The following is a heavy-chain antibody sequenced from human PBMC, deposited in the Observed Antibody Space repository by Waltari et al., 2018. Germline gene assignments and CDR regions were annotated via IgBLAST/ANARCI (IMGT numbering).Heavy chain of an antibody. CDR2: IKQDGSEK. CDR1: GFTFSRYW. Sequence: EVQLVESGGGLVQPGGSLRLSCAASGFTFSRYWMSWVRQTPGKGLEWVANIKQDGSEKYYVDSVKGRFTISRDNAKNSLYLQMNSLRAEDTAVYYCAKSRGFYYWGQGTLVTVSS. CDR3: AKSRGFYY. V-gene: IGHV3-7*01. D-gene: IGHD2-2*01. J-gene: IGHJ4*02.